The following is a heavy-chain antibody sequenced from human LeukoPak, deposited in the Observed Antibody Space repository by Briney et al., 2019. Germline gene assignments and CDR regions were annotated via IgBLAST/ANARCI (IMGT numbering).Heavy chain of an antibody. CDR1: GGTFSSYA. V-gene: IGHV1-69*06. CDR3: ARNHRPKDIVVVLAAFDY. J-gene: IGHJ4*02. D-gene: IGHD2-2*01. Sequence: SVKVSCKASGGTFSSYAISWVRQAPGQGLEWMGGIIPIFGTANYAQKFQGRVTITADKSTSTAYMELSSLRSEDTAVYYCARNHRPKDIVVVLAAFDYWGQGTLVSVSS. CDR2: IIPIFGTA.